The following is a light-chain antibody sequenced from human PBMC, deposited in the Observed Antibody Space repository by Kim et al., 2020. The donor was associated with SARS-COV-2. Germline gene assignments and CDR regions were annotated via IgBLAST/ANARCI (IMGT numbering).Light chain of an antibody. CDR1: DTNGRNNP. CDR2: NDN. Sequence: GQTCTMVGPEGDTNGRNNPVTCYQQAPGTTPKLRVANDNRRPSGVPHRFSPSTSGTAASLAISGLQSEDEAVYYCGSWDDSLSGRVFGGGTQLTVL. V-gene: IGLV1-44*01. J-gene: IGLJ3*02. CDR3: GSWDDSLSGRV.